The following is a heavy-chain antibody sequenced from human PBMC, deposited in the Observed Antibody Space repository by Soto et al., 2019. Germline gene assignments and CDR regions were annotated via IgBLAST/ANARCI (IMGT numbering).Heavy chain of an antibody. Sequence: SETLSLTCTVSGGSVSSTSYYWTWIRQPPGKGLEWIGYIHYSGSTNYNPSLQSRVTISVDTSKNHFSLELTSVTAADTAVYYRAGAWEHLYFDYWGQGALVTVSS. CDR3: AGAWEHLYFDY. V-gene: IGHV4-61*01. J-gene: IGHJ4*02. D-gene: IGHD1-26*01. CDR2: IHYSGST. CDR1: GGSVSSTSYY.